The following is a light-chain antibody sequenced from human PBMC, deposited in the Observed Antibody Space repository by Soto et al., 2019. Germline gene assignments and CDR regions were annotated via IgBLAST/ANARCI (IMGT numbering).Light chain of an antibody. CDR1: SSDVGGYVY. V-gene: IGLV2-8*01. Sequence: QSVLAQPPSPSGSRGQAVTISGTGTSSDVGGYVYVSWYQQHPGKAPKLMSYEVSKRPSGVPDRFSGSKSGNTASLTVSGLQADDEADYYCSSYAGINNFYVFGTGTKVTVL. J-gene: IGLJ1*01. CDR3: SSYAGINNFYV. CDR2: EVS.